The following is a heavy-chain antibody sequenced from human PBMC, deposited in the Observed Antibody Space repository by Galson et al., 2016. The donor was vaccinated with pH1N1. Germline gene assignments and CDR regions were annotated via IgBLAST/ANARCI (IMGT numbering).Heavy chain of an antibody. Sequence: TLSLTCAVSGGSVSSSGNYWSWIRQHPGKGLEWIGYIHNSGSTYYSPSLKSRVSMSVDTSKSQFSLRLTSVTAADTAVYYCAREDIVVGDGWDNGLDVWGQGTTVTVSS. CDR3: AREDIVVGDGWDNGLDV. D-gene: IGHD2-15*01. V-gene: IGHV4-31*11. CDR2: IHNSGST. CDR1: GGSVSSSGNY. J-gene: IGHJ6*02.